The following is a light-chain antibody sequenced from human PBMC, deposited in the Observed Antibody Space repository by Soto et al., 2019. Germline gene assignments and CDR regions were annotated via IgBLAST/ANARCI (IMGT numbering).Light chain of an antibody. CDR1: QYISSH. J-gene: IGKJ2*01. CDR3: QQVNGYPHT. V-gene: IGKV1-9*01. CDR2: AAS. Sequence: DVQLTQSPTFLSASVGDRVTITCRASQYISSHLAWYQQIPGKGPKLLIYAASTLQSGVPTRLSGSGSGTDFTLAISSLQPEDFATYYCQQVNGYPHTFGQGNKLEIK.